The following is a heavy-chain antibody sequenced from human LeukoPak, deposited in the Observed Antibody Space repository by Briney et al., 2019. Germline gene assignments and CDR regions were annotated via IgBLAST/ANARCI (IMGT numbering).Heavy chain of an antibody. Sequence: GGSLRLSCAASGFIFGSYAMSWVLQAPGKGLECVSAISGTGGSIFYADSVRGRFTISRDNSKSTLYLQMNSLRAEDMAVYYCATPRSSYYYYGMDVWGQGTTVTVSS. J-gene: IGHJ6*02. V-gene: IGHV3-23*01. CDR3: ATPRSSYYYYGMDV. CDR1: GFIFGSYA. CDR2: ISGTGGSI.